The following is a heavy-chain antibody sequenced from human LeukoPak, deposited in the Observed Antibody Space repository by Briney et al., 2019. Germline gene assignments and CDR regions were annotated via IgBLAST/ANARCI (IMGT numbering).Heavy chain of an antibody. J-gene: IGHJ4*02. D-gene: IGHD3-22*01. CDR2: MYYSGNT. Sequence: SETLSLTCTVSGGSISSSGYYWGWIRQSPGKGLEWIGSMYYSGNTYYSPSLKSRVTISVDTSNHQFSLRLTSVTAADTAVYYCARDGSGYYYWDDWGQGALVTVSS. CDR1: GGSISSSGYY. CDR3: ARDGSGYYYWDD. V-gene: IGHV4-39*07.